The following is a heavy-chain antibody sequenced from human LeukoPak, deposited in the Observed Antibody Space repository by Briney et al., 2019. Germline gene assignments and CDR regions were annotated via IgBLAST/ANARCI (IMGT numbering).Heavy chain of an antibody. CDR2: FDPEDGET. Sequence: ASVKVSCKVSGYTLTELSMHWVRQAPGKGLERMGGFDPEDGETIYAQKFQGRVTMTEDTSTDTAYMELSSLRSEDTAVYYCVTDSGYGYENYYYGMDVWGQGTTVTVSS. CDR1: GYTLTELS. J-gene: IGHJ6*02. D-gene: IGHD5-18*01. V-gene: IGHV1-24*01. CDR3: VTDSGYGYENYYYGMDV.